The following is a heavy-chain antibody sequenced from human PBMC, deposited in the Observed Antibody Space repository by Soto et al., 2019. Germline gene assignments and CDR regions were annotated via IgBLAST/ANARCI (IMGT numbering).Heavy chain of an antibody. Sequence: SETLSLTCTVSGGSINSGGYCWSWIRQHPGKGLDWIGCISYGGSTSYNPSLKSRVTISVDTSKNQFSLKLTSVTAADTAVYYCPSDEQSYAFDIWGPGTMVTVS. CDR2: ISYGGST. D-gene: IGHD6-19*01. J-gene: IGHJ3*02. CDR3: PSDEQSYAFDI. CDR1: GGSINSGGYC. V-gene: IGHV4-31*03.